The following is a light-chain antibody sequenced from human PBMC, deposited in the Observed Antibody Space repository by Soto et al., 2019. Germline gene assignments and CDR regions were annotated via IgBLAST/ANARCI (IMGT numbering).Light chain of an antibody. J-gene: IGLJ3*02. CDR3: HYYDTSLSGWV. CDR1: SSNIGAGYD. Sequence: QSVLTQPPSVSGAPGQRVTISCTGSSSNIGAGYDVHWYQQLPGTAPKLLIYGNSNRPSGVPDRFSGSKSGTSASLAITGLQDEDEADYYCHYYDTSLSGWVFGGGTKLTVL. CDR2: GNS. V-gene: IGLV1-40*01.